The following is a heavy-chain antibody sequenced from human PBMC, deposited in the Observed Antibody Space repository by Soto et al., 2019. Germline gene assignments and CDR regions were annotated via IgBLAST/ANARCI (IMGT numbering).Heavy chain of an antibody. D-gene: IGHD2-21*02. CDR1: GNSFTSNG. CDR3: ARLRGGNSRIDAFDI. CDR2: IYPGDSDT. V-gene: IGHV5-51*01. J-gene: IGHJ3*02. Sequence: PGESLKISCKGSGNSFTSNGIGWVRLMPGKGLEWMGIIYPGDSDTRYSPSFQGQVTISADKSISTAYLQWSSLKASDTAMYYCARLRGGNSRIDAFDIWGQGTMVTVSS.